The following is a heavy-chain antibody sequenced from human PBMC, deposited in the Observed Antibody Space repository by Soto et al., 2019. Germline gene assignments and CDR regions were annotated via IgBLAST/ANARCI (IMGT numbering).Heavy chain of an antibody. J-gene: IGHJ5*02. CDR1: GGSISSGGYS. CDR2: IYHSGST. Sequence: PSETLSLTCAVSGGSISSGGYSWSWIRQPPGKGLEWIGYIYHSGSTNYNPSLKSRVTISVDTSKNQFSLKLSSVTAADTAVYYCATCGSSGYYGSGSYSWFDPWGQGTLVTVSS. D-gene: IGHD3-10*01. V-gene: IGHV4-30-2*01. CDR3: ATCGSSGYYGSGSYSWFDP.